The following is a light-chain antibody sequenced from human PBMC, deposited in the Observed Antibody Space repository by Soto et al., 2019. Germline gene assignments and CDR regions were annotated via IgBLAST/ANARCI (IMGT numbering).Light chain of an antibody. Sequence: QSALTQPASVSGSPGQSITISCTGTSSDVGGYNYVSWYQQHPGKAPRLMIYEVSYRPSGISSRFSGSKSGNTASLTISGLQAEDEADYYCSSYTSSSTWVFGGGTQLTVL. V-gene: IGLV2-14*03. CDR2: EVS. CDR1: SSDVGGYNY. J-gene: IGLJ3*02. CDR3: SSYTSSSTWV.